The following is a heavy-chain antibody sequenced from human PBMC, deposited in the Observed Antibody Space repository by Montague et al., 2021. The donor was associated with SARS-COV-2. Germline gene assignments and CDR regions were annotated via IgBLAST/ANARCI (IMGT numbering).Heavy chain of an antibody. CDR3: ARQGRDGYNTYYFDY. J-gene: IGHJ4*02. V-gene: IGHV4-34*01. CDR1: DGSFSDYS. D-gene: IGHD5-24*01. CDR2: INHRGST. Sequence: SETLSLTCAVYDGSFSDYSWTWIRQPPGKGLEWIGEINHRGSTNYNPSLKSRVTISVDTSKNQFSLKLSSVTAADTAVYYCARQGRDGYNTYYFDYWGQGTLVTVSS.